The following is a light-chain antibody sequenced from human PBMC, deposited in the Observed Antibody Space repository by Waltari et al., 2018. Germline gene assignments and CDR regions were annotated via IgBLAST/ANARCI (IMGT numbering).Light chain of an antibody. J-gene: IGKJ2*01. CDR3: QQYDSYSRT. CDR2: KAS. Sequence: DIQMTQSPSTLSASVGDRVTITCRASQSINSWLAWYQQKPGKAPKLLIYKASSLESGVPSRFSGSGSGTEFTLTINSLQPDDFATYYCQQYDSYSRTFGQGTNLEIK. CDR1: QSINSW. V-gene: IGKV1-5*03.